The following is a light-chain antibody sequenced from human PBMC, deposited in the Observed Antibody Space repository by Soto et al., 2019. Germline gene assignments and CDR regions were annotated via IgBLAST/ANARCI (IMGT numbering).Light chain of an antibody. Sequence: QSALTQPPSASGSPGQSVTISCTGTSSDVGGYNYVSWYQQHPGKAPKLMIYEVSKRPSGVPDRVSGSKSGNTASLTVSGLQAEDEADYYCSSYAGSKNFVVFGGGTKLTVL. CDR1: SSDVGGYNY. CDR2: EVS. CDR3: SSYAGSKNFVV. J-gene: IGLJ2*01. V-gene: IGLV2-8*01.